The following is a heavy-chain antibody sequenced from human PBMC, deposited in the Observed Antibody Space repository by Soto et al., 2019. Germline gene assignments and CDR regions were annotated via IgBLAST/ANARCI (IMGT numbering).Heavy chain of an antibody. CDR3: TRDSGWSDHEHFFDY. CDR2: ISWNSGSI. Sequence: EVHLVESGGGLVQPGRSLRLSCAASGFIFDDYAMHWVRQAPGKGLEWVSGISWNSGSIHYADSVKGRFTISRDNAKNSLFLQMNSLRAEDTALYYCTRDSGWSDHEHFFDYWGQGTQVSVSS. D-gene: IGHD6-13*01. V-gene: IGHV3-9*01. J-gene: IGHJ4*02. CDR1: GFIFDDYA.